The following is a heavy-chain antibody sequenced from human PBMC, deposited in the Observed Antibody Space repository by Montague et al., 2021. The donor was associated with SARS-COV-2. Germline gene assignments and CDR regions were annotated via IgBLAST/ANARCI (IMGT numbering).Heavy chain of an antibody. D-gene: IGHD6-19*01. V-gene: IGHV4-34*01. CDR3: ARPVSSCWHRFEY. CDR2: VKHPGGT. CDR1: GGSFSGYY. Sequence: SETLSLTCAVYGGSFSGYYWSWIRQPPGKGLEWIGEVKHPGGTNYNPSLKSRVTISIDMSKNQFSLNLESVTAADTAVYYCARPVSSCWHRFEYWGQGTLVTVSS. J-gene: IGHJ4*02.